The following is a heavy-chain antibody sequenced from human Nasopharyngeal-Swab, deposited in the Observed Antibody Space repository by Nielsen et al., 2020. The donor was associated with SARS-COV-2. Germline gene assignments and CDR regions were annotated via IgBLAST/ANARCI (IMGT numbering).Heavy chain of an antibody. V-gene: IGHV3-30*04. CDR3: ARVDYGGNSFGMDV. D-gene: IGHD4-23*01. J-gene: IGHJ6*02. Sequence: LSLTGAASGFTFSSYAMHWVRQAPGKGLEWVAVISYDGSNKYYADSVKGRFTISRDNSKNTLYLQMNSLRAEDTAVYYCARVDYGGNSFGMDVWGQGTTVTVSS. CDR1: GFTFSSYA. CDR2: ISYDGSNK.